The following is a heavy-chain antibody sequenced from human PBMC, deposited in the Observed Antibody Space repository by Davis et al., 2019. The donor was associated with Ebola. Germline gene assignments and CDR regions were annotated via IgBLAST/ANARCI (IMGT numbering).Heavy chain of an antibody. CDR1: GYTFTSHD. CDR2: MNPNSGNT. D-gene: IGHD6-13*01. Sequence: SVKVSCKASGYTFTSHDIICVRQAPRQGLEWMGCMNPNSGNTGYAQKFQGRVTMTRNTSISTAYMELSSLRSEDTAVYYCARAHHLIAAAGGDYYYGMDVWGKGTTVTVSS. V-gene: IGHV1-8*01. CDR3: ARAHHLIAAAGGDYYYGMDV. J-gene: IGHJ6*04.